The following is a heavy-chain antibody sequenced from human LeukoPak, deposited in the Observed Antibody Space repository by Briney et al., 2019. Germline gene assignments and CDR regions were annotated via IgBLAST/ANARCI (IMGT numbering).Heavy chain of an antibody. Sequence: SETLSLTCTVSGGSLSSSSYYWGWIRQPPGKGLEWIGSIYYSGSTYYNPSLKSRVTISVDTSKNQFSLKLSSVTAADTAVYYCARARHYSRPELPSYRGDNWFDPWGQGTLDTVSS. CDR3: ARARHYSRPELPSYRGDNWFDP. CDR2: IYYSGST. V-gene: IGHV4-39*01. J-gene: IGHJ5*02. CDR1: GGSLSSSSYY. D-gene: IGHD1-14*01.